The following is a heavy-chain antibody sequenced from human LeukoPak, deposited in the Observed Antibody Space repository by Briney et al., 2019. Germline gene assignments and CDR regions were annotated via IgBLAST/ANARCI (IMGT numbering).Heavy chain of an antibody. D-gene: IGHD3-22*01. J-gene: IGHJ4*02. V-gene: IGHV4-59*11. Sequence: SETLSLTCTVSGGSISTHYWSWIRQPPGKGLEWIGYIYYTGSTNYNPSLKSRVIISVDTSKNQLFLKLGSVTAADTAVYYCASLLGSGSDFDCWGQGTLVTVSS. CDR1: GGSISTHY. CDR3: ASLLGSGSDFDC. CDR2: IYYTGST.